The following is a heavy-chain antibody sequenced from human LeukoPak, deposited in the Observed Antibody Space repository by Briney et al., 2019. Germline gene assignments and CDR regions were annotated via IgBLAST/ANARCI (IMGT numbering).Heavy chain of an antibody. Sequence: GGSLRLSCEASGFTFSNYSMNWVRQAPGKGLEWVSYIRSSSSTIYYADSVKGRFTISRDNAKNSLYLQMNSLRAEDTAVYFCASSYFDNSLHAYDIWGQGTMVTVSS. CDR3: ASSYFDNSLHAYDI. CDR1: GFTFSNYS. CDR2: IRSSSSTI. D-gene: IGHD3-22*01. J-gene: IGHJ3*02. V-gene: IGHV3-48*01.